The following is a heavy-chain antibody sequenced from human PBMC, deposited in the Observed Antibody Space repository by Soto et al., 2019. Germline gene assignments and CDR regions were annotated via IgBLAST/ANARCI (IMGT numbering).Heavy chain of an antibody. J-gene: IGHJ4*02. CDR2: ISAHNGNT. D-gene: IGHD5-12*01. V-gene: IGHV1-18*01. CDR1: GYTFTSYG. CDR3: ARDLGGFPDY. Sequence: ASGKVSCKASGYTFTSYGISWVRQAPGQGLEWMGWISAHNGNTKYEQKLQGRVTMTTDTSTSTAYMELRSLRSDDTAVYYCARDLGGFPDYWGQGTLVTVSS.